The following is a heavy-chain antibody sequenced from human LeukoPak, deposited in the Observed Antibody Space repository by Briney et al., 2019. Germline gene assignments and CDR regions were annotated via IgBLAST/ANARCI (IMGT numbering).Heavy chain of an antibody. CDR1: GLAFCSNN. CDR3: TKDLGLRPMI. Sequence: PGGSLRLSCSSSGLAFCSNNMQWFRQAPGLGLEWLSYISAGSGTVFSADSVKGRFSISRDNARESLFLQMNSLRVDDTAVYYCTKDLGLRPMIWGRGTLDIVSS. J-gene: IGHJ2*01. CDR2: ISAGSGTV. V-gene: IGHV3-48*04.